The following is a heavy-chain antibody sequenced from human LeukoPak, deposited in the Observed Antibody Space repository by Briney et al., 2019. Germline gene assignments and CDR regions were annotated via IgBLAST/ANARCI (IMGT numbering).Heavy chain of an antibody. CDR3: ARGGSERRYYFDY. J-gene: IGHJ4*02. Sequence: GGSLRLSCAASGFTFSSYAMHWVRQAPGKGLEWVAVISYDGSNKYYADSVKGRFTISRDNSKNTLYLQMNSLRAEDTAVYYCARGGSERRYYFDYWGQGTLVTVSS. CDR2: ISYDGSNK. V-gene: IGHV3-30-3*01. D-gene: IGHD1-1*01. CDR1: GFTFSSYA.